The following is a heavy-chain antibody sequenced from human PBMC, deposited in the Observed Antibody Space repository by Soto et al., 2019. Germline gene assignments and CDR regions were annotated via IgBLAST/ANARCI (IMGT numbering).Heavy chain of an antibody. CDR1: GYTFTSYY. CDR2: INPSGGST. D-gene: IGHD2-15*01. J-gene: IGHJ6*02. CDR3: ARDCLTGVAPHYYYYYGMDV. V-gene: IGHV1-46*03. Sequence: EASVKVSCKASGYTFTSYYMHWVRQAPGQGLEWMGIINPSGGSTSYAQKFQGRVTMTRDTSTSTVYMELSSLRSEDTAVYYCARDCLTGVAPHYYYYYGMDVWGQGTTVTVSS.